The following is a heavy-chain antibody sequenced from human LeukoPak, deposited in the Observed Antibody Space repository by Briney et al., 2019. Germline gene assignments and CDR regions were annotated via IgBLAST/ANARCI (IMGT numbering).Heavy chain of an antibody. D-gene: IGHD2-2*02. CDR3: ARDDRPQVVPAVIHGWFDP. J-gene: IGHJ5*02. CDR2: IYYSGST. Sequence: KSSETLSLTCNVSGDSISSYYWSWIRQPPGKGLEWIGHIYYSGSTNYNPSLKSRVTISVDTSKNQFSLKMSSVTAADTAVYYCARDDRPQVVPAVIHGWFDPWGQGTLVTVSS. V-gene: IGHV4-59*01. CDR1: GDSISSYY.